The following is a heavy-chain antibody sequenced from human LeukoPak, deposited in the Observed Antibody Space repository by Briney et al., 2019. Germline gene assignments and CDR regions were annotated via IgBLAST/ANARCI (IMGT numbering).Heavy chain of an antibody. Sequence: GASVKVSCKASGYTFTGYYMHWVRQAPGQGLEWMGWINPNSGGTNYAQKFQGRVTMTRDTSISTAYMELSRLRSDDTAVYYCARDEGYYDSSGYYPNSFDYWGQGTLVTVSS. CDR3: ARDEGYYDSSGYYPNSFDY. CDR1: GYTFTGYY. D-gene: IGHD3-22*01. J-gene: IGHJ4*02. V-gene: IGHV1-2*02. CDR2: INPNSGGT.